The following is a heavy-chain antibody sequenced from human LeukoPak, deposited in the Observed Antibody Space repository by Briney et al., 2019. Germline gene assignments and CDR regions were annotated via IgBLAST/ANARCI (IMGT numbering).Heavy chain of an antibody. D-gene: IGHD4-17*01. CDR1: AFTFSAYY. Sequence: ASVKVSCKASAFTFSAYYMNWVRQAPGQGLEWMGRINSNTGGTNYAQKFQGRVTMTMDTSISTAYMELSRLRSDDTAVYYCARNAREGYGDYSYFDPWGQGTLVSVSS. CDR2: INSNTGGT. CDR3: ARNAREGYGDYSYFDP. J-gene: IGHJ5*02. V-gene: IGHV1-2*06.